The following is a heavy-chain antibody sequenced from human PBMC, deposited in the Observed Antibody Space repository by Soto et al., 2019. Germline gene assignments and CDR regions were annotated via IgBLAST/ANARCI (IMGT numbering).Heavy chain of an antibody. CDR1: GGSISSGGYS. CDR2: IYYRGSA. CDR3: ARLEGLATISYYFDF. V-gene: IGHV4-30-2*03. Sequence: SETLSLTCAVSGGSISSGGYSWSWIRQPPGKGLEWIGYIYYRGSAYYNPSLKTRVTISLDKSKSQFSLKLNSVTAADSAVYFCARLEGLATISYYFDFWGPGALVTVSS. D-gene: IGHD3-9*01. J-gene: IGHJ4*02.